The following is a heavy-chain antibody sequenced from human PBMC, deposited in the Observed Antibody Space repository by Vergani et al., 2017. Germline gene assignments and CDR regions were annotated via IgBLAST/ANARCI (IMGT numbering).Heavy chain of an antibody. CDR2: IRSSRSYI. J-gene: IGHJ6*02. D-gene: IGHD3-3*01. Sequence: EVQLVESGGGLVKPGGSLRLSCAASGFTFSSYSMNWVRQAPGKGLEWVSSIRSSRSYIYYADSVKGRFTHSRDNAENSLYLQMNSLRAEDTAVYYCAAGADYDCWSGYPIIYGRDVWGQGP. V-gene: IGHV3-21*01. CDR1: GFTFSSYS. CDR3: AAGADYDCWSGYPIIYGRDV.